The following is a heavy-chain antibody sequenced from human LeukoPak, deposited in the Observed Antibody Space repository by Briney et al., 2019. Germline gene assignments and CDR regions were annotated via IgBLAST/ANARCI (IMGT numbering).Heavy chain of an antibody. V-gene: IGHV3-30*18. CDR1: GLSFSSYG. D-gene: IGHD3-16*01. J-gene: IGHJ4*02. CDR3: AKELSNAYYYSFDY. Sequence: GRSLRLSCAASGLSFSSYGMHWVRQAPGKGLEWVAVISNDGSNEYYADSVKGRFTISRDNSKNTLYLQMNSLRAEDTAVYYCAKELSNAYYYSFDYWGQGTLVTVSS. CDR2: ISNDGSNE.